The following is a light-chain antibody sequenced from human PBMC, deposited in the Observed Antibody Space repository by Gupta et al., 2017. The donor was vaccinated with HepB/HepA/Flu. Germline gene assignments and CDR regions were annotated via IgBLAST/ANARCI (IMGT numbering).Light chain of an antibody. J-gene: IGKJ3*01. Sequence: EIVLTQSPPTLSSSPGERATLSCRASQSIMSYLAWYQQKPGQAPRLLIYEASNRDTGLPARFSGSGSGTDFTLTISSREPEDFAVYYCQQRSNCPFTFGHGTKVESK. CDR2: EAS. V-gene: IGKV3-11*01. CDR3: QQRSNCPFT. CDR1: QSIMSY.